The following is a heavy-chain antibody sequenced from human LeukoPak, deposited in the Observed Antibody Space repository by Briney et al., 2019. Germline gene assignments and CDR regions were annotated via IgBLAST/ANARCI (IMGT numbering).Heavy chain of an antibody. CDR1: GFTFSSYG. V-gene: IGHV3-30*18. D-gene: IGHD6-19*01. Sequence: PGGSLRLSCAASGFTFSSYGMHWVRQAPGKGLEWVAVISYDGSNKYYADSVRGRFTISRDNSKNTLYLQMNSLRAEDTAVYYCAKDRQWLAPTPYYFDYWGQGTLVTVSS. CDR2: ISYDGSNK. CDR3: AKDRQWLAPTPYYFDY. J-gene: IGHJ4*02.